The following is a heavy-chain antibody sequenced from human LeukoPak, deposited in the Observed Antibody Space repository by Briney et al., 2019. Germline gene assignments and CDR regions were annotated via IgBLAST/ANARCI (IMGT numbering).Heavy chain of an antibody. D-gene: IGHD1-26*01. CDR1: GYTFTSYY. CDR2: VNPSGGST. V-gene: IGHV1-46*01. Sequence: ASVKVSCKASGYTFTSYYMHWVRQAPGQGLEWMGIVNPSGGSTSYAQKFQGRVTMTRDMSTSTVYMELSSLRSEDTAVYYCAREGGSTPFDYWGQGTLVTVSS. CDR3: AREGGSTPFDY. J-gene: IGHJ4*02.